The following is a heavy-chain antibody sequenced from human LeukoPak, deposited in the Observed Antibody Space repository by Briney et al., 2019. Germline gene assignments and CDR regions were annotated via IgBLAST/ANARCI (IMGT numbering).Heavy chain of an antibody. Sequence: SETLSLTCTVSGYSISSGYYWGWIRQPPGKGLEWIGSIYYSGSTYYNPSLKSRVTISVDTSKNQFSLKLSSVTAADTAVYYCASFGDSSGYSPVDYWGQGTLVTVSS. J-gene: IGHJ4*02. D-gene: IGHD3-22*01. CDR2: IYYSGST. V-gene: IGHV4-38-2*02. CDR3: ASFGDSSGYSPVDY. CDR1: GYSISSGYY.